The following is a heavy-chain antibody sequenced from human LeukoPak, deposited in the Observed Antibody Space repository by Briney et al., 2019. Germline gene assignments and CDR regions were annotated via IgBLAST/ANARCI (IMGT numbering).Heavy chain of an antibody. CDR2: IYYGGST. Sequence: SETLSLTCTVSGGSISSYYWSWIRQPPGKGLEWIGYIYYGGSTNYNPSLKSRVTISVNTSKNQFSLKLSSVTAADTAVYYCARAPRHCSGGSCGAYYYGMDVWGQGTTVTVSS. V-gene: IGHV4-59*01. J-gene: IGHJ6*02. CDR3: ARAPRHCSGGSCGAYYYGMDV. D-gene: IGHD2-15*01. CDR1: GGSISSYY.